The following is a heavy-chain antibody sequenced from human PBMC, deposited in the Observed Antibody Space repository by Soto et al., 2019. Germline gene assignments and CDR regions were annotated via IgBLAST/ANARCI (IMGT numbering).Heavy chain of an antibody. J-gene: IGHJ6*02. Sequence: SVTLSLTCTVSGGSINSYYWTWVRQPPGKGLEWIGHIYYSGTTNYNPSLRRRVTISLDTSTNQFSLQLSSVTAADTAVYYCARDGLRSPVAGGSFYGMDVWGQGTTFTVAS. CDR1: GGSINSYY. D-gene: IGHD1-26*01. CDR2: IYYSGTT. V-gene: IGHV4-59*01. CDR3: ARDGLRSPVAGGSFYGMDV.